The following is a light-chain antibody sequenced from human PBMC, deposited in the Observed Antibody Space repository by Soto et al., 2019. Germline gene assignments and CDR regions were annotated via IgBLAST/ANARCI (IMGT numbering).Light chain of an antibody. J-gene: IGKJ1*01. CDR1: QSVSSSY. Sequence: EIVLTQSPGTLSLSPGERATLSCRASQSVSSSYLAWYQQRPGQAPRLLIYGASSRATGIPDRFSGSGSETDFTLTIIRLEPEDFAVYYCQQYGSSPTWTFGQGTKVDIK. V-gene: IGKV3-20*01. CDR2: GAS. CDR3: QQYGSSPTWT.